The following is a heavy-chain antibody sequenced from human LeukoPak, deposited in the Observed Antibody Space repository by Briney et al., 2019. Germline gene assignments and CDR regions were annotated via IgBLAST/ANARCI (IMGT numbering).Heavy chain of an antibody. CDR2: IIPIFGTA. CDR1: GGTFSSYA. V-gene: IGHV1-69*06. J-gene: IGHJ4*02. D-gene: IGHD4-17*01. CDR3: ARARTVDYGDYLGYFDY. Sequence: ASVKVSCKASGGTFSSYAISWVRQAPGQGLEWMGGIIPIFGTANYAQKFQGRVTITADKSTSTAYMELSSLRSEDTAVYYCARARTVDYGDYLGYFDYWGQGTLVTVSS.